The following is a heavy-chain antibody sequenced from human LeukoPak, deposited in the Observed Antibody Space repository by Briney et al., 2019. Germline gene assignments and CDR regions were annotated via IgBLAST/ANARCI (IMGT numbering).Heavy chain of an antibody. CDR2: IYPGDCDT. J-gene: IGHJ4*02. Sequence: GESLKISCQGSGYSFSSDCIGWVRQMPGKGLEWMGIIYPGDCDTRYSPSFRGQVTISADKSISTAYLQWSSLKASDTAMYYCARRSSGYEYFDYWGQGTLVTVSS. D-gene: IGHD5-12*01. V-gene: IGHV5-51*01. CDR3: ARRSSGYEYFDY. CDR1: GYSFSSDC.